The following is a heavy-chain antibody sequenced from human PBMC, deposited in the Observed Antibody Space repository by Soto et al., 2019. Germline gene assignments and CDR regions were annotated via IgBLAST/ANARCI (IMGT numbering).Heavy chain of an antibody. D-gene: IGHD1-26*01. CDR1: GFTFRDYY. CDR3: ARDGRGSGSYYRVLDY. Sequence: QVQLVESGGGLVKPGGSLRLSCAASGFTFRDYYMGWIRQAPGKGLEWVSYISSSSDTIYYADSVKGRFTISRDNANNSLYLQMNSLRAEDTAVYYCARDGRGSGSYYRVLDYWGQGILVTVSS. CDR2: ISSSSDTI. J-gene: IGHJ4*02. V-gene: IGHV3-11*01.